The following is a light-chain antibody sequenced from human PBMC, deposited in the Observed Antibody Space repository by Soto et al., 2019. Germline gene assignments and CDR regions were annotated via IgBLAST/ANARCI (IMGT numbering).Light chain of an antibody. CDR2: SND. Sequence: QSVLTQPPSASGTPGQRVTISCSGSSSNIESNTVTWYQQLPGTAPKLVIYSNDHRPSGVPHRFSGSTSGTSASLAIRGLQSEDEGDYYCAAWDERTNAYVFGAGTKVTVL. CDR3: AAWDERTNAYV. J-gene: IGLJ1*01. CDR1: SSNIESNT. V-gene: IGLV1-44*01.